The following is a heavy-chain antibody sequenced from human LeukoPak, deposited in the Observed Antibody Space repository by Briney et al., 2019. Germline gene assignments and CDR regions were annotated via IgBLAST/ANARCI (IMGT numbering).Heavy chain of an antibody. D-gene: IGHD6-19*01. CDR1: GFTFSSYA. V-gene: IGHV3-23*01. CDR3: AKDQWLEGHYFDY. J-gene: IGHJ4*02. Sequence: GGSLRLSCAASGFTFSSYAMSWVRQAPGKGLEWVSAISGSGGSTYYADSVKGRFTISRDNPKNTLYLQMNSLRAEDTAVYYCAKDQWLEGHYFDYWGQGTLVTVSS. CDR2: ISGSGGST.